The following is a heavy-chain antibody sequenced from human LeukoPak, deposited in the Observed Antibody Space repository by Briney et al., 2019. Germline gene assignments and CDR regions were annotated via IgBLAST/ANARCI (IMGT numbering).Heavy chain of an antibody. Sequence: PGGSLRLSCAASGFTFSSYAMSWVRQAPGKGLEWVSAISGSGGSTYYADSVKGRFTISRDNSKNTLYLQMNSLRAEDTAVYYCAKVPGRYFDWSGNAFDIWGQGTMVTVSS. V-gene: IGHV3-23*01. CDR3: AKVPGRYFDWSGNAFDI. J-gene: IGHJ3*02. CDR2: ISGSGGST. D-gene: IGHD3-9*01. CDR1: GFTFSSYA.